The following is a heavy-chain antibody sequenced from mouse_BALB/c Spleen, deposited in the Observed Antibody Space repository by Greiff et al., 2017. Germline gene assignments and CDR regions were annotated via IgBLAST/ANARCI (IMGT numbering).Heavy chain of an antibody. CDR1: GYSITSGYY. V-gene: IGHV3-6*02. J-gene: IGHJ2*01. CDR2: ISYDGSN. D-gene: IGHD1-1*01. CDR3: ARELGIPFDY. Sequence: EVQLVESGPGLVKPSQSLSLTCSVTGYSITSGYYWNWIRQFPGNKLEWMGYISYDGSNNYNPSLKNRISITRDTSKNQFFLKLNSVTTEDTATYYCARELGIPFDYWGQGTTLTVSS.